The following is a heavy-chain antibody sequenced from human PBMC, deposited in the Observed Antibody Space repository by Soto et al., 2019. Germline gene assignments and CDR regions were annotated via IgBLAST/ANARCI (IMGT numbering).Heavy chain of an antibody. CDR3: ARNPPAEGSSWDNSYYYMDV. V-gene: IGHV1-46*03. CDR1: GYTFTSYY. J-gene: IGHJ6*03. D-gene: IGHD6-13*01. Sequence: QVQLVQSGAEAKKPGASVKVSCKASGYTFTSYYMHWVRQAPGQGLEWMGIINPSGGSTSYAQKFQGRVTMTRDTSTSTVYMELSSLRSEDTAVYYCARNPPAEGSSWDNSYYYMDVWGKGTTVTVSS. CDR2: INPSGGST.